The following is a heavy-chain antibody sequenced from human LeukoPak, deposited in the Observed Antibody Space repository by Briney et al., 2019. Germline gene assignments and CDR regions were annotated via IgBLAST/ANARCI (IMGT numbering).Heavy chain of an antibody. CDR3: AKEKRNLRGARGAFDT. D-gene: IGHD4/OR15-4a*01. Sequence: GGSLRLSCAASGFTVSSNFVTWVRQAPGKGLEWVSVTYSDGTTYYADSVKGRFTISRDNSKNTLDLQMNSLRAEDTATYYCAKEKRNLRGARGAFDTWGQGTMVTVSA. CDR2: TYSDGTT. J-gene: IGHJ3*02. V-gene: IGHV3-53*01. CDR1: GFTVSSNF.